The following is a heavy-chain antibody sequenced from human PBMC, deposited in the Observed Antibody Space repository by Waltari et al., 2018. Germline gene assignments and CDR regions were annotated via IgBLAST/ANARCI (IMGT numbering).Heavy chain of an antibody. CDR3: ARDEGNCSGGSCYPGMDV. CDR1: GGSISSYY. CDR2: IYYRGST. J-gene: IGHJ6*02. D-gene: IGHD2-15*01. Sequence: QVQLQESGPGLVKPSETLSLTCTVSGGSISSYYWSWIRQPPGKGLEWIGYIYYRGSTNYKPSRKSRVTISVDTSKNQFSRKLSSVTAADTAVYYCARDEGNCSGGSCYPGMDVWGQGTTVTVSS. V-gene: IGHV4-59*01.